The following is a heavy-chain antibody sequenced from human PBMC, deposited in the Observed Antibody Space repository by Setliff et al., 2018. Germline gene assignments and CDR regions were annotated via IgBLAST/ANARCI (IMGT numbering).Heavy chain of an antibody. J-gene: IGHJ4*02. CDR2: VHFTGSA. V-gene: IGHV4-59*01. D-gene: IGHD6-19*01. CDR1: GASIRNFY. CDR3: ARKVEQWLTPHFDY. Sequence: LSLTCNVSGASIRNFYWTWIRQPPGKGLEWIGYVHFTGSANYNPSLKSRVTMSVDVSKSQFSLRLSSVTAADTAVYYCARKVEQWLTPHFDYWGQGALVTVSS.